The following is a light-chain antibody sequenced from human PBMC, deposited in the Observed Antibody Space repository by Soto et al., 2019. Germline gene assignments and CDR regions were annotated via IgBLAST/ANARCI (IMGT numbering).Light chain of an antibody. CDR3: QQRSNWQGAT. CDR2: DAS. J-gene: IGKJ4*01. Sequence: EIVVTQSPATLSLSPGERATLSCSASQSVSSYLAWYQQKPGQAPRLLIYDASNRATGIPARFSGSGSGTDFTLTISSLEPEDFAVYYCQQRSNWQGATFGGGTKVEIK. CDR1: QSVSSY. V-gene: IGKV3-11*01.